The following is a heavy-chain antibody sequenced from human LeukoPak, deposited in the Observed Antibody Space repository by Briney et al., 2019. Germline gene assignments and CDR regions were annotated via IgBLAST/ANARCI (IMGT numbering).Heavy chain of an antibody. J-gene: IGHJ6*02. CDR3: ARRSIRNYYGMDV. D-gene: IGHD2-2*01. CDR2: IYYSGST. CDR1: GGSISSYY. Sequence: SETLSLTCTVSGGSISSYYWSWIRQPPGKGLEWIGYIYYSGSTNYNPSLKSRVTISVDTSKNQFSLKLSFVTAADTAEYYCARRSIRNYYGMDVWGQGTTVTVSS. V-gene: IGHV4-59*01.